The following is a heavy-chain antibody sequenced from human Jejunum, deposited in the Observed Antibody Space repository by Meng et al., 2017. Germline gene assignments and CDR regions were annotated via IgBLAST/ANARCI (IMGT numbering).Heavy chain of an antibody. J-gene: IGHJ4*02. D-gene: IGHD1-26*01. CDR1: GGTFSSYA. V-gene: IGHV1-69*05. CDR3: ARVRRVGATYYFDY. Sequence: SVKVSCKASGGTFSSYAISWVRQAPGQGLEWMGGIIPVFGPTNYAQKFQGRVTITTDESTITGYMEMSNLRSEDTAVYYCARVRRVGATYYFDYWGQGTLVTVSS. CDR2: IIPVFGPT.